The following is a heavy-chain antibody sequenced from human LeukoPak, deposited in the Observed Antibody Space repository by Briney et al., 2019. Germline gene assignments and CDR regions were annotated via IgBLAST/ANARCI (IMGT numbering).Heavy chain of an antibody. D-gene: IGHD1-26*01. V-gene: IGHV1-2*02. CDR2: INPNSGGT. CDR3: AREIVGAIGWFDP. Sequence: EASVKVSCKASGYTFTGYYMHWVRQAPGQGLEWMGWINPNSGGTNYAQKFQGRVTMTRDTSISTAYMELSRLRSDDTAAYYCAREIVGAIGWFDPWGQGTLVTVSS. J-gene: IGHJ5*02. CDR1: GYTFTGYY.